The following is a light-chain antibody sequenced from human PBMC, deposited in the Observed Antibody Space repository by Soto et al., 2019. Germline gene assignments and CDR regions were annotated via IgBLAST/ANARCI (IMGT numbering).Light chain of an antibody. CDR2: GNT. CDR1: SSNIGRNY. CDR3: AAWDDSLRGYV. J-gene: IGLJ1*01. V-gene: IGLV1-47*02. Sequence: QSVLSQPPSASGTPGQRVTISCSGSSSNIGRNYIYWYQQLPGTAPKPLIYGNTQRPSGVPDRFSGSKSGTSVSLAISGLRSEDEADYYCAAWDDSLRGYVFGTGTKLTVL.